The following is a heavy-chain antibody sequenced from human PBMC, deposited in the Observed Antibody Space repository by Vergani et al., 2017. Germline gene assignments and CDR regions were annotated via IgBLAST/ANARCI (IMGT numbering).Heavy chain of an antibody. Sequence: QVQLVQSGAEVKKPGASVKVSCKASGYTFTGYYMHWVRQAPGQGLEWMGWINPSGGSTSYAQKFQGRVTMTRDTSTSTVYMELSSLRSEDTAVYYCARAPRFLEWLYIYFDYWGQGTLVTVSS. V-gene: IGHV1-46*03. CDR2: INPSGGST. D-gene: IGHD3-3*01. CDR3: ARAPRFLEWLYIYFDY. J-gene: IGHJ4*02. CDR1: GYTFTGYY.